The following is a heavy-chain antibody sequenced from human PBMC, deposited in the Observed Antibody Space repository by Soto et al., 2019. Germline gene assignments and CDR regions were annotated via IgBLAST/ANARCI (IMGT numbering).Heavy chain of an antibody. V-gene: IGHV4-34*01. J-gene: IGHJ6*02. CDR2: INHSGST. CDR3: ARDFRIASRFYYHYGMYV. CDR1: GGSFSGYY. D-gene: IGHD6-6*01. Sequence: PSETLSLTCAVYGGSFSGYYWSWIRQPPGKGLEWIGEINHSGSTNYIPSLKSRVTISVDTSKNQFSLKLSSVSAADTAVYYCARDFRIASRFYYHYGMYVWGQGTTVTVSS.